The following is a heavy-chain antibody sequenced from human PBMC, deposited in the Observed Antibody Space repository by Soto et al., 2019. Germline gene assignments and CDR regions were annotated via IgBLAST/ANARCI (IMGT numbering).Heavy chain of an antibody. J-gene: IGHJ5*02. CDR1: GAALNSGNYY. Sequence: TLSLTCSFSGAALNSGNYYSSWIRQVPGKGLELIGHIYVTGAVDYNPSLRDRITISQDTSERQFSLNLRLVTAADTAVYYCARLRIATNNYKWFDPWGQGTLVIVSS. CDR2: IYVTGAV. V-gene: IGHV4-31*03. D-gene: IGHD2-21*01. CDR3: ARLRIATNNYKWFDP.